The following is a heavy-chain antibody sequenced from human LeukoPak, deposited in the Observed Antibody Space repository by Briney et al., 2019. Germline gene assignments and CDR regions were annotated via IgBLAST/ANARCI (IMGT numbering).Heavy chain of an antibody. Sequence: TGGSLRLSCAASGFTFDDYAMHWVRQAPGKGLECVSGISWNSCSIGYADSVKGRFTISRDNAKNSLYLQMNSLRAEDTALYYCAKDGGSPGLYYYYGMDAWGQGTTVTVSS. CDR3: AKDGGSPGLYYYYGMDA. CDR1: GFTFDDYA. J-gene: IGHJ6*02. CDR2: ISWNSCSI. D-gene: IGHD3-10*01. V-gene: IGHV3-9*01.